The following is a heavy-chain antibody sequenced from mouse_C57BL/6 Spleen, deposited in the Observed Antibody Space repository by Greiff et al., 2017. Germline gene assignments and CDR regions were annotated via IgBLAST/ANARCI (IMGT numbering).Heavy chain of an antibody. Sequence: QVQLKQSGPELVKPGASVKISCKASGYAFSSSWMHWVKQRPGKGLEWIGRIYPGDGDTNYNGKFKGKATLTADKSSSTAYMQLSSLTSEDSAVYFCARSTVVPIDYWGQGTSVTVSS. J-gene: IGHJ4*01. D-gene: IGHD1-1*01. CDR2: IYPGDGDT. V-gene: IGHV1-82*01. CDR3: ARSTVVPIDY. CDR1: GYAFSSSW.